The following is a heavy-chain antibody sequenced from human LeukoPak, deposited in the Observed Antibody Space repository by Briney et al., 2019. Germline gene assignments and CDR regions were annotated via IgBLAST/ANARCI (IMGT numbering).Heavy chain of an antibody. V-gene: IGHV3-15*01. D-gene: IGHD7-27*01. J-gene: IGHJ5*01. Sequence: GGSLRLSCVASGFTFNNAWMSWVRQAPGKGLEWIGRIKSKTDGGTIDYAAPVKGRFTISRDDSKNMLYLQMNSLKIEDTAVYYCTAGLGTTDHDSWGQGILVAVSS. CDR1: GFTFNNAW. CDR3: TAGLGTTDHDS. CDR2: IKSKTDGGTI.